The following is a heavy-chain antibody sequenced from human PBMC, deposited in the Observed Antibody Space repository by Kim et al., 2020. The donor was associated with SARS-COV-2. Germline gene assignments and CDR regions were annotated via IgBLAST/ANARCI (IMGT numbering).Heavy chain of an antibody. J-gene: IGHJ4*02. CDR3: ARDLGAFRSYFPSFFDY. CDR1: GYTFTSYG. Sequence: ASVKVSCKASGYTFTSYGISWVRQAPGQGLEWMGWISAYNGNTNYAQKLQGRVTMTTDTSTSTAYMELRSLRSDDTAVYYCARDLGAFRSYFPSFFDYWGQGTLVTVSS. V-gene: IGHV1-18*01. D-gene: IGHD1-26*01. CDR2: ISAYNGNT.